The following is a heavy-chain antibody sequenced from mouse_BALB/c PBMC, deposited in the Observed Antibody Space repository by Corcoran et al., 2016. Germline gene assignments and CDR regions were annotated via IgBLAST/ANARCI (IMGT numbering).Heavy chain of an antibody. J-gene: IGHJ1*01. D-gene: IGHD4-1*01. CDR2: IDPANGNT. V-gene: IGHV14-3*02. CDR3: ARWDGYFDV. CDR1: GFNIKDTY. Sequence: EVQLQQSGAELVKPGASVKLSCTASGFNIKDTYMHWVKQRPEQGLEWIGRIDPANGNTKYDPKFQGKATLTADTSSNTAYLQLSSLTSEDTAVYYCARWDGYFDVWGAGTTVTVSS.